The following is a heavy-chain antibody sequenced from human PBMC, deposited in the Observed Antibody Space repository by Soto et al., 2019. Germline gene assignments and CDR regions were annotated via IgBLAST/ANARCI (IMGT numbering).Heavy chain of an antibody. V-gene: IGHV6-1*01. CDR2: TYYRSKWNN. CDR3: SRGHAGTMDV. D-gene: IGHD1-1*01. Sequence: QTLSLTWAISGDSVSSNGAALNWIRQSPSRGLQLLGRTYYRSKWNNDYAVSVKSRITISPDTSMDQFSLQLNSVTPEDTAVYYCSRGHAGTMDVWGQGTTVTVSS. CDR1: GDSVSSNGAA. J-gene: IGHJ6*02.